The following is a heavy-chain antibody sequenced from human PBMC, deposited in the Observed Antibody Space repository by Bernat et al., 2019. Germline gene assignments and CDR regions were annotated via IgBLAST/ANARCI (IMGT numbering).Heavy chain of an antibody. CDR2: IYYSGST. CDR3: ARDQGSGYYRWENWYFDL. V-gene: IGHV4-59*01. CDR1: GGSISSYY. J-gene: IGHJ2*01. D-gene: IGHD3-3*01. Sequence: QVQLQESGPGLVKPSETLSLTCTVSGGSISSYYWSWIRQPPGKGLEWIGYIYYSGSTNYNPSLKSRVTISVDTSKNQFSLKLSSVTAADTAVYYCARDQGSGYYRWENWYFDLWGRGTLVTVSS.